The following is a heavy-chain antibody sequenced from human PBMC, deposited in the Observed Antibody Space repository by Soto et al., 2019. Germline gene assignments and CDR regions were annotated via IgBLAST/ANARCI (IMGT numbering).Heavy chain of an antibody. V-gene: IGHV1-18*01. CDR3: AREVERSNSPDDF. J-gene: IGHJ4*02. Sequence: QVKLVQSGPEVKKPGASVTVSCKTSGYTFTDHGIDWVRQAPGQGLEWVGWVSSYNGNTNYAYNLKHRVIMTTDAASMTAYMELRGLRSDDTAVYYCAREVERSNSPDDFWGQGTPVTVSS. CDR1: GYTFTDHG. CDR2: VSSYNGNT. D-gene: IGHD3-10*01.